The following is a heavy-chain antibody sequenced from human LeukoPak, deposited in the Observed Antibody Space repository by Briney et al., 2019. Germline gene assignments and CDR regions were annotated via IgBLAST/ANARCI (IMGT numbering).Heavy chain of an antibody. CDR2: IYYSGST. CDR3: ARASRPTTNYDFWSGPRGTVPFDI. Sequence: SETLSLTCTVSGGSISSYYWSWIRQPPGKGLEWIGYIYYSGSTNYNPSLKSRVTISVDTSKNQFSLKLSSVTAADTAVYYCARASRPTTNYDFWSGPRGTVPFDIWGQGTMVTVSS. V-gene: IGHV4-59*01. D-gene: IGHD3-3*01. CDR1: GGSISSYY. J-gene: IGHJ3*02.